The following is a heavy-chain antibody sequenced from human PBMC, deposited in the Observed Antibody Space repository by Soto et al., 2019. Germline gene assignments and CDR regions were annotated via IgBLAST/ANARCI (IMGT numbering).Heavy chain of an antibody. CDR1: GYSFSTYW. CDR2: VFPSDSDT. D-gene: IGHD5-18*01. CDR3: ARSPRAPGYSLVGDY. V-gene: IGHV5-51*01. J-gene: IGHJ4*02. Sequence: GESLKISCKGSGYSFSTYWIAWVRQLPGRGLEWMGTVFPSDSDTRYSPSFQGRVTITRDTSASTAYMELSSLRSEDTAVYYCARSPRAPGYSLVGDYWGQGTLVTVSS.